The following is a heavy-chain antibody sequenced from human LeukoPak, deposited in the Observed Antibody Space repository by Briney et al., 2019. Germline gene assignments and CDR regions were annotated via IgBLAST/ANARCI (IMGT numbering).Heavy chain of an antibody. D-gene: IGHD5-24*01. CDR1: GFTFSSYA. CDR3: ASQLSTLSSGATEDDY. Sequence: PGGSLRLSCAASGFTFSSYAMHWVRQAPGKGLEWVAVISYDGSNKYYADSVKGRFTISRDNSKNTLYLQMNSLRAEDTAVYYCASQLSTLSSGATEDDYWGQGTLVTVSS. V-gene: IGHV3-30-3*01. J-gene: IGHJ4*02. CDR2: ISYDGSNK.